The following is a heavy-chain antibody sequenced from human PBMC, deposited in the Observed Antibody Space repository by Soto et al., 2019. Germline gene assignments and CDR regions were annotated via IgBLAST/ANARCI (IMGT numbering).Heavy chain of an antibody. D-gene: IGHD3-10*01. J-gene: IGHJ6*02. CDR1: GFTFSDFA. CDR2: LDGAGGST. V-gene: IGHV3-23*01. CDR3: AAPRDEYGSGVSWFTYGMDI. Sequence: PGGSLRLSCLASGFTFSDFAMTWVRHVPGRGREWVASLDGAGGSTYYAESVRGRCSISRDNSQNTLFLQMKRLTVDDTAIYYCAAPRDEYGSGVSWFTYGMDIWGQGTTVTVSS.